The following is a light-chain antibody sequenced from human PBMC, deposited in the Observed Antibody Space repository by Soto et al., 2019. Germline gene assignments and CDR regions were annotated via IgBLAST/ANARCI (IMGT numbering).Light chain of an antibody. J-gene: IGLJ3*02. CDR1: SGHNNYI. Sequence: QPVLTQSSSASASLGSSVKLTCTLSSGHNNYIIAWHQQQPGKAPRYLLKFEISGTYNRGSGVPDRFSGSSSGADRYLIISHLQSEDEADYYCETWGGSTWVFGGGTKLTVL. V-gene: IGLV4-60*03. CDR2: FEISGTY. CDR3: ETWGGSTWV.